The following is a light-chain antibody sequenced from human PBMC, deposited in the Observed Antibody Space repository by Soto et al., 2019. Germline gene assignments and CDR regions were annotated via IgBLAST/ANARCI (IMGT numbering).Light chain of an antibody. CDR1: QSISSW. CDR2: DAS. CDR3: QQYGSYSPT. Sequence: DIQMTQSPSTLSASVGDRVTITCRASQSISSWLAWYQQKPGKAPKLLIYDASSLESGVPSRFSGSVSGTEFTLTISSLQPDDFATYYCQQYGSYSPTFGQGNKVEIK. J-gene: IGKJ1*01. V-gene: IGKV1-5*01.